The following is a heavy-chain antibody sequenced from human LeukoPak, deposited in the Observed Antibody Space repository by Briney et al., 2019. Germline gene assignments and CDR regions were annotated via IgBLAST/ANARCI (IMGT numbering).Heavy chain of an antibody. V-gene: IGHV4-34*01. Sequence: SETLSLTCAVYGGSFSGYYWSWIRQPPGKGLEWIGEINHSGSTNYNPSLKSRVTISVDTSKNQFSLKLSSVTAADTAMYYCARAHRGVSKAGTKTIEQRAFDIWGQGTMVTVSS. J-gene: IGHJ3*02. D-gene: IGHD6-13*01. CDR1: GGSFSGYY. CDR3: ARAHRGVSKAGTKTIEQRAFDI. CDR2: INHSGST.